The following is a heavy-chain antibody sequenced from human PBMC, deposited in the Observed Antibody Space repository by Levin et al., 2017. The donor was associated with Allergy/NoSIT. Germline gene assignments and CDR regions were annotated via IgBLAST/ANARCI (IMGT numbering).Heavy chain of an antibody. Sequence: PSETLSLTCTVSGGSISNFFWSWVRQPPGKGLEWIGYIYYSGSTNYNPSLKSRVTISVDTSKNQFSLKLSSVTAADTAVYYCARGSNGSDFWSDYWGQGTLVTVSS. CDR3: ARGSNGSDFWSDY. CDR2: IYYSGST. V-gene: IGHV4-59*01. CDR1: GGSISNFF. J-gene: IGHJ4*02. D-gene: IGHD1-26*01.